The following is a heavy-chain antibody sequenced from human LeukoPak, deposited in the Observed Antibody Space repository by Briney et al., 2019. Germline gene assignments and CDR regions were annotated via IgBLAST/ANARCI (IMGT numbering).Heavy chain of an antibody. CDR3: TRSGDFDWLFHFDY. Sequence: GGSLRLSSTASGFTFADYAMSWVRQAPGKWLEWVCFIRSKAYGGTTGYAASVKGRFTISRDDSKSIAYLQMNSLKTEDTAVYYCTRSGDFDWLFHFDYWGQGTLVTVSS. CDR1: GFTFADYA. V-gene: IGHV3-49*04. D-gene: IGHD3-9*01. CDR2: IRSKAYGGTT. J-gene: IGHJ4*02.